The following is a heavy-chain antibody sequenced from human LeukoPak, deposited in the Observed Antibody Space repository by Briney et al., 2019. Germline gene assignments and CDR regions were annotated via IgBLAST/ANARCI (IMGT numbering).Heavy chain of an antibody. J-gene: IGHJ6*02. V-gene: IGHV3-30*03. Sequence: GGSLRLSCAASGFTFSSYGMHWVRQAPGKGLEWVAVISYDGSNKYYADSVKGRFTISRDNSKNTLYLQMNSLRAEDTAVYYCNYYYYGMDVWGRGTTVTVSS. CDR3: NYYYYGMDV. CDR2: ISYDGSNK. CDR1: GFTFSSYG.